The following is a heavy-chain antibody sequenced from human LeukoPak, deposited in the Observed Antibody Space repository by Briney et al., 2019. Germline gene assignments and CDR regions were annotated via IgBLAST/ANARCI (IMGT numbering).Heavy chain of an antibody. CDR3: ARARGTEAIDY. J-gene: IGHJ4*02. Sequence: SETLSLTCAVYGGTFSGYYWGWIRQPPGKGLDWIGDIDHSGSANYNPSLKSRVTTSVDTSKNQFSLKLSSVTAADTAVYYCARARGTEAIDYWGRGTLVTVSS. V-gene: IGHV4-34*01. CDR1: GGTFSGYY. D-gene: IGHD6-25*01. CDR2: IDHSGSA.